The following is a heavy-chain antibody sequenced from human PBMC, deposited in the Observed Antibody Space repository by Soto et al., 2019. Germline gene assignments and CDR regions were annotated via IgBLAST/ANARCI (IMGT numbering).Heavy chain of an antibody. CDR3: ARDHYGPGWFDP. CDR2: ISSTSDYI. Sequence: PGGSLRLSCAASGFTFSSYSMNWVRQAPGKGLEWLSSISSTSDYISYADSVKGRFTISRDNAKNSLYLQMSSLRAEDTAVYYCARDHYGPGWFDPSGQGTLVTVSS. J-gene: IGHJ5*02. D-gene: IGHD3-10*01. V-gene: IGHV3-21*01. CDR1: GFTFSSYS.